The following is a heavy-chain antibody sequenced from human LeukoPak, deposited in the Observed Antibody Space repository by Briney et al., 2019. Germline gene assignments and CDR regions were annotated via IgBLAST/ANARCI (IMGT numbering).Heavy chain of an antibody. V-gene: IGHV4-59*11. CDR3: ARGGTTVTPGLLWFDP. CDR2: IYYSGST. J-gene: IGHJ5*01. CDR1: GGSISSHY. Sequence: SETLSLTCSVSGGSISSHYWSWIRQPPGKGLEWIGYIYYSGSTKYNPSLKSRVTISVDTSKNQFSLKLSSVAAADTAVYYCARGGTTVTPGLLWFDPWGQGTTVTVSP. D-gene: IGHD4-17*01.